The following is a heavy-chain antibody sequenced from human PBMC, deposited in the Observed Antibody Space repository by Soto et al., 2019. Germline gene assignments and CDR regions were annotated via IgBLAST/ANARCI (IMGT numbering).Heavy chain of an antibody. CDR2: VYYNENT. J-gene: IGHJ5*01. CDR1: GASINNFAYY. CDR3: ARPERYYGSPGWFDP. D-gene: IGHD3-10*01. Sequence: SETLSLTCSVAGASINNFAYYWGWIRQPPGKGLEWIGSVYYNENTYYNPSLRRRVAISVDTAKNQFSLNLRSVTAADTAVYFCARPERYYGSPGWFDPWGQGTLVTVSS. V-gene: IGHV4-39*01.